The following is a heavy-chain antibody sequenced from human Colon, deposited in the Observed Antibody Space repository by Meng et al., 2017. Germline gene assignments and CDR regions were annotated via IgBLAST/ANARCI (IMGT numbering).Heavy chain of an antibody. CDR1: GDSISGFY. CDR3: ARVTDLGGARRFDY. D-gene: IGHD4/OR15-4a*01. CDR2: VLSGGSI. Sequence: GSLRLSCIVSGDSISGFYWNWIRQSPGKGLEWIGFVLSGGSINYNPSLKSRVTISIDLSKSQFSLKLTSMTAADTAVYYCARVTDLGGARRFDYWGPGTRVTVSS. J-gene: IGHJ4*01. V-gene: IGHV4-59*01.